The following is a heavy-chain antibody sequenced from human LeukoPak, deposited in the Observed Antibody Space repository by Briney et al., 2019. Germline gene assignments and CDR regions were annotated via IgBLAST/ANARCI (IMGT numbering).Heavy chain of an antibody. D-gene: IGHD3-16*01. V-gene: IGHV4-59*01. Sequence: PSETLSLTCTVSGGSIRSNYWTWIRQPPGKGLEWVGHIYYSGSTNYNPSLKSRVTISVDTSKNQFSLKLSSVTAADTAVYYCARGSQGGWNYFDYWGQGTLVTVSS. CDR1: GGSIRSNY. J-gene: IGHJ4*02. CDR2: IYYSGST. CDR3: ARGSQGGWNYFDY.